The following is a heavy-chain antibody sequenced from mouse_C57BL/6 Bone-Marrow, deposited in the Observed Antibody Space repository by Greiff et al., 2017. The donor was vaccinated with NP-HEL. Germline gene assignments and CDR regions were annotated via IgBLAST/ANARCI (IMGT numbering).Heavy chain of an antibody. J-gene: IGHJ2*01. CDR2: ILPGSGST. D-gene: IGHD1-1*01. Sequence: QVQLQQSGAELMKPGASVKLSCKATGYTFTGYWIEWVKQRPGHGLEWIGEILPGSGSTYYNERFKGKATLTVDTSSNTAYMQLSSLTTEDSAIYYCARDYYGSSYFDYWGQGTTLTVSS. CDR3: ARDYYGSSYFDY. CDR1: GYTFTGYW. V-gene: IGHV1-9*01.